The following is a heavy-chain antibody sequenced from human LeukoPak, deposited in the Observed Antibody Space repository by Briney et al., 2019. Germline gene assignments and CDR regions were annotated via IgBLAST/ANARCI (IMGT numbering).Heavy chain of an antibody. CDR2: INPNSGGT. CDR1: GYTFIGYY. Sequence: ASVKVSCKASGYTFIGYYMHWVRQAPGQGLEWMGWINPNSGGTNYAQKFQGRVTMTRDTSISTAYMELSRLRSDDTAVYYCASGREYYGSGSHDDGFDIWGQGTMVTVSS. J-gene: IGHJ3*02. CDR3: ASGREYYGSGSHDDGFDI. V-gene: IGHV1-2*02. D-gene: IGHD3-10*01.